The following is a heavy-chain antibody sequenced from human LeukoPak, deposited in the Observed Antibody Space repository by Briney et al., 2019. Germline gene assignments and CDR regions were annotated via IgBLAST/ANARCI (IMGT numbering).Heavy chain of an antibody. J-gene: IGHJ3*02. CDR2: ISSSSSYI. D-gene: IGHD3-9*01. CDR1: GFTFDDYA. V-gene: IGHV3-21*01. CDR3: ARDWYDNSDAFDI. Sequence: GRSLRLPCAASGFTFDDYAMHWVRQAPGKGLEWVSSISSSSSYIYYADSLKGRFTISRDNAKNSLYLQMNSLRAEDTAVYYCARDWYDNSDAFDIWGQGTMVTVSS.